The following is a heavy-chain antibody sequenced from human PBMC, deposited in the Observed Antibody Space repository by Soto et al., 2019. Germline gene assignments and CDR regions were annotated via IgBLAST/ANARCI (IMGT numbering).Heavy chain of an antibody. CDR3: AKDRPRRTSGYFFDY. J-gene: IGHJ4*02. CDR2: IYDGGST. D-gene: IGHD1-1*01. CDR1: GDSISDVSYY. Sequence: SETLSLTCTVSGDSISDVSYYWSWIRQSPDKGLEWIGHIYDGGSTYSNPSLKSRVTVSIDTSKNQFSLQLSSMSAEDTALYYCAKDRPRRTSGYFFDYWGQGTPVTVSS. V-gene: IGHV4-30-4*01.